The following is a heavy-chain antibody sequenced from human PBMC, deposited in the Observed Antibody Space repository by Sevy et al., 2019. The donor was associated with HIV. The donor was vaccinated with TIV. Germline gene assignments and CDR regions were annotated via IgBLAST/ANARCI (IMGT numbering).Heavy chain of an antibody. J-gene: IGHJ4*01. CDR3: AKEESGFYEDKTGYYADVPSLDY. D-gene: IGHD3-9*01. V-gene: IGHV3-30*18. CDR1: GFIFSGYG. CDR2: ISFGGNKK. Sequence: GGSLRLSCAASGFIFSGYGMHWVRQAPGRGLEWVSFISFGGNKKYYAEFVKGRFTISKDTSKNTLFLEMNSLGAEDTAVYFCAKEESGFYEDKTGYYADVPSLDYWGQGTLVTVSS.